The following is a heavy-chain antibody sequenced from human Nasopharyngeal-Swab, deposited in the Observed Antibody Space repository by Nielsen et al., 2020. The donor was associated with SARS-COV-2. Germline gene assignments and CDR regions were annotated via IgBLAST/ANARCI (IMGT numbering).Heavy chain of an antibody. D-gene: IGHD2-2*01. J-gene: IGHJ6*02. CDR2: INSDGSST. CDR1: GFSVSSYW. CDR3: ARDKVVVVPAAIYYYGTDV. Sequence: WETRSLTCAASGFSVSSYWMHWVRQAPGQGLVWVSRINSDGSSTSYADSVKGRFTISRDNAKNTLYLQMNSLRAEDTAVYYCARDKVVVVPAAIYYYGTDVWGQGTTVTVSS. V-gene: IGHV3-74*01.